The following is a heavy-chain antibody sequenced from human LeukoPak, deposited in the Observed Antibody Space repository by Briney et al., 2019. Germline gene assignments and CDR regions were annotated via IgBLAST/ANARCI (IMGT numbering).Heavy chain of an antibody. Sequence: SETLSLTCTVSGGSISSYHWSWIRQPPGKGLEWIGNIYYSGSTNYNPSLKSRVTISVDTSKNQFSLKLSSVTAADTAVYYCAREKGPRNYYYYYMDVWGKGTTVTISS. V-gene: IGHV4-59*12. CDR2: IYYSGST. J-gene: IGHJ6*03. CDR1: GGSISSYH. CDR3: AREKGPRNYYYYYMDV.